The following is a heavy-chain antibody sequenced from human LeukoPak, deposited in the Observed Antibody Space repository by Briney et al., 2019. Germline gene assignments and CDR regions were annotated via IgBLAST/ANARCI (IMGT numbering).Heavy chain of an antibody. CDR2: ISGSASTI. D-gene: IGHD1-20*01. CDR3: ARGKWNQERYYYYYYMDV. J-gene: IGHJ6*03. Sequence: PGGSLRLSCAASGFTFSSYEMNWVRQAPGKGLEWVSYISGSASTIYYADSVKGRFTISRDNAKNTLYLQMNSLRAEDTAVYYCARGKWNQERYYYYYYMDVWGKGTTVTVSS. V-gene: IGHV3-48*03. CDR1: GFTFSSYE.